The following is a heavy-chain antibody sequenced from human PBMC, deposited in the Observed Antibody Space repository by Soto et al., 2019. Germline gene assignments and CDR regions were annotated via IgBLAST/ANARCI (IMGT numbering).Heavy chain of an antibody. J-gene: IGHJ3*02. CDR3: ARHRDYDILTGYRPHTFDI. Sequence: GESLKISYKGFGYTFTSYWISWVRQMPGKGLEWMGRIDPRDSYYSQSPSFQGQVTFSSDKSITTAYLQWSSLKASDSAVYYCARHRDYDILTGYRPHTFDIWGQGTMVTVSS. D-gene: IGHD3-9*01. CDR1: GYTFTSYW. CDR2: IDPRDSYY. V-gene: IGHV5-10-1*04.